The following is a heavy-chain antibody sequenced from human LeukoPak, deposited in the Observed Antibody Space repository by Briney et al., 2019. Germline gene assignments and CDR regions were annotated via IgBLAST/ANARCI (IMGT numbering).Heavy chain of an antibody. CDR2: IHHSGST. Sequence: PSETLSLTCTVSGGSISNYYWNWIRQPPEKGLEWIGYIHHSGSTNYNPSLKSRVTISLDMSKNQFSLKVKSVTAADTAVYYCAREHAVAGSDAFDIWGQGTMVTVSS. V-gene: IGHV4-59*01. D-gene: IGHD6-19*01. CDR1: GGSISNYY. CDR3: AREHAVAGSDAFDI. J-gene: IGHJ3*02.